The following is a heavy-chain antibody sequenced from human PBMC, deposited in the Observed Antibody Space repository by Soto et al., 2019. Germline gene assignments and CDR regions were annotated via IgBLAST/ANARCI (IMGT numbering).Heavy chain of an antibody. CDR2: IDNSGST. Sequence: QGQLQETGPGLVKPSETLSLTCTVSGGSISNYFCNWIRQPAGKGLEWIGRIDNSGSTNYNPSLKSRITMSAYTSRNQFSLKLNSVTAADTAVYYCARGGQDFWSGPFDYWGQGVLVTVSS. V-gene: IGHV4-4*07. CDR1: GGSISNYF. J-gene: IGHJ4*02. D-gene: IGHD3-3*01. CDR3: ARGGQDFWSGPFDY.